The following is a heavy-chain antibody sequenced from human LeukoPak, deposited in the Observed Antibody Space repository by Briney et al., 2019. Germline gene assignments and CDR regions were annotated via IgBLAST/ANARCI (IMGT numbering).Heavy chain of an antibody. CDR2: ISAYNGNT. D-gene: IGHD3-22*01. CDR1: GYTFTSYS. CDR3: ARHPYDSSGYYPY. J-gene: IGHJ4*02. V-gene: IGHV1-18*01. Sequence: APVKVSCKASGYTFTSYSISWVRRAPGQGLEWMGWISAYNGNTNYAQKLKGRVTMTTDTTTSTAYLGVRSLRSDDTAVYYCARHPYDSSGYYPYWGQGTLVTVS.